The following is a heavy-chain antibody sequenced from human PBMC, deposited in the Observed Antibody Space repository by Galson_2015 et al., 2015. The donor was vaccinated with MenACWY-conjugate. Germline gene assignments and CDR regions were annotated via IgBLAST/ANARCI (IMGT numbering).Heavy chain of an antibody. J-gene: IGHJ6*02. D-gene: IGHD3-10*01. CDR1: GFTVSSSY. V-gene: IGHV3-53*01. CDR2: IYSDGST. CDR3: ARDSRATTVWGLNKRKTIDYYYGMDV. Sequence: SLRLSCAVSGFTVSSSYMTWVRQAPGKGLEWVSVIYSDGSTYNADSVKGRFTISRDNSKNTVFLQMTSLRAEDTAMYYCARDSRATTVWGLNKRKTIDYYYGMDVWGQGTTVTVSS.